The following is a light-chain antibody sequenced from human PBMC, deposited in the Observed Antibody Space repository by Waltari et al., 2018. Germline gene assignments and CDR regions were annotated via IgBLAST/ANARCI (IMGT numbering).Light chain of an antibody. V-gene: IGLV1-51*01. Sequence: QSVLTQPPSVSAAPGQKVTISCSGSSPNIGNNYVSWYQQPPGTAPKLLMYDNHKRPAVIPDRFSGSKSGTSATLGITGRQTGDEADYYCGTWDSSLSAGVFGGGTKLTVV. J-gene: IGLJ2*01. CDR3: GTWDSSLSAGV. CDR2: DNH. CDR1: SPNIGNNY.